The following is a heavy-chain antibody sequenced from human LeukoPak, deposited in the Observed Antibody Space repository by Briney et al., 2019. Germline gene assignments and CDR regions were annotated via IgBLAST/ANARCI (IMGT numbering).Heavy chain of an antibody. D-gene: IGHD3-22*01. J-gene: IGHJ4*02. CDR1: AGSFSSYA. CDR3: VRDYDTSGPQKNYFDF. V-gene: IGHV1-69*04. CDR2: IIPIFDSK. Sequence: SVKVSCKSPAGSFSSYAVSWVRQAPGRGLEWMGRIIPIFDSKDYTERFRGRPTLTADRSTGTAFMELSSLRPDDTATYYCVRDYDTSGPQKNYFDFWGQGTLITVSS.